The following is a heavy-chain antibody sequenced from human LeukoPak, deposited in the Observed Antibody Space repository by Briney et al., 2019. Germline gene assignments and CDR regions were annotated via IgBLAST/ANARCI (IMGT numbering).Heavy chain of an antibody. CDR2: IYSGGST. CDR1: RFTFSNYV. CDR3: ARAHSGSFAFDH. V-gene: IGHV3-53*01. D-gene: IGHD6-13*01. J-gene: IGHJ4*02. Sequence: PGRSLRLSCAASRFTFSNYVMHWVRQAPGKGLEWVSLIYSGGSTYDADSVKGRFTISRDNSKNTLYLQMNSLRAEDTAVYYCARAHSGSFAFDHWGQGTLVTVSS.